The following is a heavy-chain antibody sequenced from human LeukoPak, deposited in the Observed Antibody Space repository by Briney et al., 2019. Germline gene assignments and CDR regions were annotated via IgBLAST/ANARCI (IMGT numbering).Heavy chain of an antibody. Sequence: GGSLRLSCAASGFTFSTYSMNWVRQAPGKGPEWVSYISSSISTMYYADSVEGRFTISRDNAKTSLYLQMNSLRDEDTAIYYCARDFADGDGSDIWGQGTLVTVSS. CDR2: ISSSISTM. CDR3: ARDFADGDGSDI. J-gene: IGHJ3*02. CDR1: GFTFSTYS. V-gene: IGHV3-48*02.